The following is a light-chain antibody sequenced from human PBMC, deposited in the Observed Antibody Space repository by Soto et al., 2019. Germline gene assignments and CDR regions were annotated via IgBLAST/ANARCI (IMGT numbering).Light chain of an antibody. J-gene: IGLJ1*01. CDR3: QSYDSSLSGYI. V-gene: IGLV1-40*01. Sequence: QAVVTQPPSVSGAPGQRVTISCTGSSSNIGAPYDVHWYQHLPGRAPKLLIYGSTNRPSGVPDRFSGSKSGTSASLAITGLQAEDEADYYCQSYDSSLSGYIFGPGTKVTVL. CDR1: SSNIGAPYD. CDR2: GST.